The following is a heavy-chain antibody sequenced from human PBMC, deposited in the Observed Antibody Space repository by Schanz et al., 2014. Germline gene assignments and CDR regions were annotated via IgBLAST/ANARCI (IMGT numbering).Heavy chain of an antibody. D-gene: IGHD3-16*01. CDR3: ARVGRNSYGFTSRFDA. J-gene: IGHJ5*02. CDR1: GSDIRGFH. V-gene: IGHV4-59*13. CDR2: IAYSGST. Sequence: QVQLQESGPGQVRPSETLSLTCTVSGSDIRGFHWSWIRQSPVKGLEWIGYIAYSGSTNYNPSLQRRVTNALDPSQSQCSLRLTSVSSADTAMYYCARVGRNSYGFTSRFDAWGQGTLVAVSS.